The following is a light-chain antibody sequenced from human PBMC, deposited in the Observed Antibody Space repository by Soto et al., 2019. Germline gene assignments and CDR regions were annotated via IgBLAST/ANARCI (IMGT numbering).Light chain of an antibody. CDR1: QGISSA. Sequence: AIQLTQSPSSLSASVGDRVTITCRASQGISSALAWYQQKPGKAPKSLIYDASSLESGVPSRFSGSGSGTDFTLTISSLQPEDFATYYCQQFIRGTFGPGTKVDIK. J-gene: IGKJ3*01. CDR3: QQFIRGT. CDR2: DAS. V-gene: IGKV1-13*02.